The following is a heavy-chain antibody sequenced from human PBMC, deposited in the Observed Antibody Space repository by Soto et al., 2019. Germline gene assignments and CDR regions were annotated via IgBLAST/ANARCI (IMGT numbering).Heavy chain of an antibody. CDR2: IIPIFGTA. Sequence: ASVKVSCKASGGTFSSYAISWVRQAPGQGLEWMGGIIPIFGTANYAQKFQGRVTITADESTSTAYMELSSLRSEDTAVYYCARVIQDKITIFGVVIPYYYYGMDVWGQGTTVTVSS. V-gene: IGHV1-69*13. CDR1: GGTFSSYA. CDR3: ARVIQDKITIFGVVIPYYYYGMDV. D-gene: IGHD3-3*01. J-gene: IGHJ6*02.